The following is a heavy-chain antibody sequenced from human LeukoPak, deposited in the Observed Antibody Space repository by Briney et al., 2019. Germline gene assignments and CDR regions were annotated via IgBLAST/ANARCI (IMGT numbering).Heavy chain of an antibody. CDR3: AGIKEYGFDI. V-gene: IGHV3-7*01. CDR1: AFTFSSYW. Sequence: PGGSLRLSCAGSAFTFSSYWMSWVRQAPGKGPEWVANIKDDGSEKYYLDSVKGRFTISRDNAKNSLYLQMNSLRAEDTAVYSCAGIKEYGFDIWGQGTMVTVSS. D-gene: IGHD2-15*01. J-gene: IGHJ3*02. CDR2: IKDDGSEK.